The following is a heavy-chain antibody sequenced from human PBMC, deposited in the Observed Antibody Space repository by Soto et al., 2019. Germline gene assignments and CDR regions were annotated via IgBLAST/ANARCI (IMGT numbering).Heavy chain of an antibody. CDR3: ARHYYDSSGDAFDI. D-gene: IGHD3-22*01. Sequence: ASVKVSCKASGYTFTSYCISWVRQAPGQGLEWMGWISAYNGNTNYAQKLQGRVTMTTDTSTSTAYMELRSLRSDDTAVYYCARHYYDSSGDAFDIWGQGTMVTVSS. CDR1: GYTFTSYC. V-gene: IGHV1-18*01. J-gene: IGHJ3*02. CDR2: ISAYNGNT.